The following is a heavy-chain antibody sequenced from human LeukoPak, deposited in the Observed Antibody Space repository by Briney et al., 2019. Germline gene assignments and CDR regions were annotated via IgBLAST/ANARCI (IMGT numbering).Heavy chain of an antibody. CDR3: ARESVVVPAASDY. CDR2: INHSGST. D-gene: IGHD2-2*01. J-gene: IGHJ4*02. V-gene: IGHV4-34*01. CDR1: GGSFSGYY. Sequence: SETLSLTCAVYGGSFSGYYWSWIRQPPGKGLEWIGEINHSGSTFYNPSLKSRVTISVDRSKNQFSLKLSSVTAADTAVYYCARESVVVPAASDYWGQGTLVTVSS.